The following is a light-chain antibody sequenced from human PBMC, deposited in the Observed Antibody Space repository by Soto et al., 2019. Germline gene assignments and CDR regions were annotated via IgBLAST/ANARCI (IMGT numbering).Light chain of an antibody. J-gene: IGKJ1*01. CDR1: QSISSY. CDR2: AAS. CDR3: QQCYSTLPT. Sequence: DSHMPQYQPSLSASVGDRVTITCRASQSISSYLNWYQQKPGKAPKLLIYAASSLQSGVPSRFSGSGSGTDFTLTISCLQPDDFATYYCQQCYSTLPTFCQGTKVDIK. V-gene: IGKV1-39*01.